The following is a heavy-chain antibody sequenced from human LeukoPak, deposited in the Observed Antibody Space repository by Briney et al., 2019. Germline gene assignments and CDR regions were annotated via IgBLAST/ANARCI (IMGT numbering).Heavy chain of an antibody. CDR3: ARFVGSDYTGSFDL. J-gene: IGHJ4*02. CDR2: INYSGGHK. D-gene: IGHD3-10*01. CDR1: GFTFKNCA. V-gene: IGHV3-23*01. Sequence: GGSLRLSCVASGFTFKNCAMSWVRQAPGKGLEWVSGINYSGGHKYYADSVKGRFTISRDSSKNTLSLQMNSLRAEDTAVYHCARFVGSDYTGSFDLWGQGTPVTVSS.